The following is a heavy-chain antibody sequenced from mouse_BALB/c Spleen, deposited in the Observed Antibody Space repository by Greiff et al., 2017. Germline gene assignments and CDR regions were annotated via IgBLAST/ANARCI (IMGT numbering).Heavy chain of an antibody. CDR3: ASIYGSSYGFDY. D-gene: IGHD1-1*01. CDR2: ISSGSSTI. J-gene: IGHJ2*01. V-gene: IGHV5-17*02. Sequence: EVHLVESGGGLVQPGGSRKLSCAASGFTFSSFGMHWVRQAPEKGLEWVAYISSGSSTIYYADTVKGRFTISRDNPKNTLFLQMTSLRSEDTAMYYCASIYGSSYGFDYWGQGTTLTVSS. CDR1: GFTFSSFG.